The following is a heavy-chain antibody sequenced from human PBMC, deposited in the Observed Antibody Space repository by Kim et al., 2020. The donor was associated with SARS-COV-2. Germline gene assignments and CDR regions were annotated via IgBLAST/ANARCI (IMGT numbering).Heavy chain of an antibody. Sequence: SETLSLTCAVSGASFSTNNWWSWVRQSPGKGLEWIGDRYHRGSTTYNPSLKGRVTISMDTSKNQVFLTLNSVTAEDTAVYYCARDGCGRRYWF. D-gene: IGHD2-21*01. CDR3: ARDGCGRRYWF. CDR1: GASFSTNNW. J-gene: IGHJ2*01. V-gene: IGHV4-4*02. CDR2: RYHRGST.